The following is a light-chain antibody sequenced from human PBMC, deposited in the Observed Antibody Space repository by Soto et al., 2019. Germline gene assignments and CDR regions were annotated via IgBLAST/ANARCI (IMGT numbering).Light chain of an antibody. CDR1: SSDVGSYNH. J-gene: IGLJ1*01. CDR3: CSYAGSYTFV. Sequence: QSALTQPRSVSGSPGQSVTISCTGTSSDVGSYNHVSWYQQHPGKVPKLIIYDVSKRPSGVPDRFSGSKSGNTASLTISGLQAEDEADYYCCSYAGSYTFVFGIGTKVTVL. CDR2: DVS. V-gene: IGLV2-11*01.